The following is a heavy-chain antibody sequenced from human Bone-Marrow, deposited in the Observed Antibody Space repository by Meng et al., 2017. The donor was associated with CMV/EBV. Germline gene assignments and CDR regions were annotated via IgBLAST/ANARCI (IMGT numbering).Heavy chain of an antibody. CDR3: ARDPQLGPDAFEI. CDR1: GDSVSSNSAA. V-gene: IGHV6-1*01. D-gene: IGHD3-10*01. J-gene: IGHJ3*02. CDR2: TYYRSKWFN. Sequence: LRLSCAISGDSVSSNSAAWNWIRQSPSRGLEWLGRTYYRSKWFNDYAVSVKSRITINPDTSKNQFSLQLNSVTPEDTAVYYCARDPQLGPDAFEIWGQGTMVTVSS.